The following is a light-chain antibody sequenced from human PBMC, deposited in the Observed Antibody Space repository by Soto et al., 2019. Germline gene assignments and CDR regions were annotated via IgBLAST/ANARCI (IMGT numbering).Light chain of an antibody. CDR3: QHYNSYSEA. J-gene: IGKJ1*01. CDR1: QSISSS. V-gene: IGKV1-5*03. CDR2: KAS. Sequence: DIPMTQSPATLSASVEDRVTITCRASQSISSSLAWYQQKPGKAPNLLIYKASTSQSGVPSRFSGSGSGTEFTLTISSLQPDDFATYYCQHYNSYSEAFGQGTKVDIK.